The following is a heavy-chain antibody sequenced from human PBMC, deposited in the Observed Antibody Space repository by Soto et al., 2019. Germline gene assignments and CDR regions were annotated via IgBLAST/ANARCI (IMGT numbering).Heavy chain of an antibody. D-gene: IGHD6-6*01. V-gene: IGHV1-2*02. CDR3: AREVGKVGYSSSSCDY. Sequence: QVQLVQSGAEVKKPGASVKVSCKASGYTFTGHYTYWVRQAPGQGLEWMGWINPDNGGTSYAQKFQGRVTMTTDTSINTAYMELSRLRSDDTAVYYCAREVGKVGYSSSSCDYWGQGPLVTVST. CDR2: INPDNGGT. J-gene: IGHJ4*02. CDR1: GYTFTGHY.